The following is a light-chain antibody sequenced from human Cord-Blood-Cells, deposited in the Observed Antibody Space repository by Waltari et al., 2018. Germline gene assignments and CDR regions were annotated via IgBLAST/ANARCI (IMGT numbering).Light chain of an antibody. V-gene: IGKV1-39*01. CDR3: QQSYSTPYT. CDR1: QSISSY. CDR2: AAS. J-gene: IGKJ2*01. Sequence: DIQMTQSPSSLSASVGDRVTTTCRASQSISSYLNWYQQKPGKAPTLLIYAASSLQSGVPSRFSGSGSETDFTLTISSLQPEDFATYYCQQSYSTPYTFGQGTKLEIK.